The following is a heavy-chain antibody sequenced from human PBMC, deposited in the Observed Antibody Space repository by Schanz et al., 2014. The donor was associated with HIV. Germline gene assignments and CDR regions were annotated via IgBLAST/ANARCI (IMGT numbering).Heavy chain of an antibody. CDR3: AKGQRGVVRGDIDY. J-gene: IGHJ4*02. CDR1: GFTFSSYA. Sequence: EVQLLESGGGLVQPGGSLRLSCAASGFTFSSYAMSWVRQAPGKGLEWVSVISGSGGSTYYADSVKGRFTISRDNSKNTLYLQMNSLRAEDTAVYYCAKGQRGVVRGDIDYWGQGTLVTVSP. CDR2: ISGSGGST. D-gene: IGHD3-10*01. V-gene: IGHV3-23*01.